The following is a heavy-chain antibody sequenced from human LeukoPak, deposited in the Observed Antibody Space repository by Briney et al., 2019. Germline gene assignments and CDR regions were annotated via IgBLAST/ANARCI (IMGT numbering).Heavy chain of an antibody. Sequence: ASVKVSCKXSGYTFTSYDINWVRQATGQGLEWMGWMSPNSGNTGYAQKFQGRVTITRNTSISTAYMELSSLRSEDTAVYYCARSSYYYYYMDVWGKGTTVTVSS. CDR3: ARSSYYYYYMDV. V-gene: IGHV1-8*03. CDR1: GYTFTSYD. CDR2: MSPNSGNT. J-gene: IGHJ6*03.